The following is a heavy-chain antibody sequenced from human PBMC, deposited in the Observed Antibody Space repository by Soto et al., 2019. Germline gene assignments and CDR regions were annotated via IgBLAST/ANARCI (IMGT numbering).Heavy chain of an antibody. CDR1: GFTLSDHY. CDR2: SRDKAQGYST. D-gene: IGHD6-6*01. Sequence: PGGSLRLSCAGSGFTLSDHYIDWVRQAPGKGLEWVGRSRDKAQGYSTAYAASVKGRFTTSRDESKNSVYLQMNSLRAEDTAVYYCAGQYSSSSVEFWGQGTLVTVSS. J-gene: IGHJ4*02. CDR3: AGQYSSSSVEF. V-gene: IGHV3-72*01.